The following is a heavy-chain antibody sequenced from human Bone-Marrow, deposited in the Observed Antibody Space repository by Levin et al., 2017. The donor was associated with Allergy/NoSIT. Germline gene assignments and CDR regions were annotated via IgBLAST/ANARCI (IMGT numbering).Heavy chain of an antibody. CDR2: ITHSGNT. CDR3: ARWGEGFDR. D-gene: IGHD3-16*01. CDR1: GGSLSGYY. V-gene: IGHV4-34*01. Sequence: SKTLSLTCGVYGGSLSGYYWSWIRQPPGKGLEWIGEITHSGNTNYHPSLKRRIAISLDTSKNQVSLKVTSVSAADTAVYYCARWGEGFDRWGQGELVIVSS. J-gene: IGHJ4*02.